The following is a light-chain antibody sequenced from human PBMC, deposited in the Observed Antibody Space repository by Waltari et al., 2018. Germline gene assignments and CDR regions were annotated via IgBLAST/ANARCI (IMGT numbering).Light chain of an antibody. Sequence: QTVVTQEPSFSVSPGGTVTLTCGLSSGSVSTRHFPSWYQQTPGQAPRTLIYNTNIRFSGVPDRFSGSIVGNRAALTITGAQADDESDYYCVLVMGGGISEVFGSGTRVTVL. CDR1: SGSVSTRHF. J-gene: IGLJ1*01. CDR3: VLVMGGGISEV. CDR2: NTN. V-gene: IGLV8-61*01.